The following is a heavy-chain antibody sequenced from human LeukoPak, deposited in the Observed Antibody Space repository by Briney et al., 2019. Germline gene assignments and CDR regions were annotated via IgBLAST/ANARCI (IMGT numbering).Heavy chain of an antibody. Sequence: SETLSLTCTVSGGSISSYYWSWVRQPPGKGLEWIGYIYYSGSTNYNPSLKSRVTISVDTSKNQFSLKLSSVTAADTAVFYCARHSLITASDHYYYGMDVWGQGTTVTVSS. V-gene: IGHV4-59*08. CDR3: ARHSLITASDHYYYGMDV. D-gene: IGHD6-13*01. CDR2: IYYSGST. J-gene: IGHJ6*02. CDR1: GGSISSYY.